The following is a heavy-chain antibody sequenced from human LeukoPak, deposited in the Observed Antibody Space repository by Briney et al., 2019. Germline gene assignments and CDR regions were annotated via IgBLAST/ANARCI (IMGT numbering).Heavy chain of an antibody. CDR2: IYPGDSDT. J-gene: IGHJ4*02. CDR1: GYSFTSYW. V-gene: IGHV5-51*01. CDR3: ARPLYSYGQYYFDY. D-gene: IGHD5-18*01. Sequence: GESLKISCKGSGYSFTSYWIGWERQMPGKGLEWMGIIYPGDSDTRYSPSFQGQVTILADKSISTAYLQWSSLKASGTAMYYCARPLYSYGQYYFDYWGQGTLVTVSS.